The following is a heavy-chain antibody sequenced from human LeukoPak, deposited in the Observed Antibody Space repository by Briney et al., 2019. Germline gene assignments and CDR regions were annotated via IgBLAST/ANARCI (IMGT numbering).Heavy chain of an antibody. CDR2: IHDSGST. D-gene: IGHD2-15*01. V-gene: IGHV4-61*01. CDR1: GGSVSSDSYF. Sequence: SQTLSLTCSVSGGSVSSDSYFWTWIRHPPGKGLEYIGYIHDSGSTDNNPSLKSRVTISVDTSKNQFSLKLSSVTAADTAVYYCARGILKCSGGNCYYYGMDVWGKGTTVTVSS. J-gene: IGHJ6*04. CDR3: ARGILKCSGGNCYYYGMDV.